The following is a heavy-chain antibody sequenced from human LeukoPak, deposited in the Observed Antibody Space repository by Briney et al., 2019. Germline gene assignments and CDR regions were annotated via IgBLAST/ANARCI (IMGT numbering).Heavy chain of an antibody. CDR3: ARVDYSSSWYYFDY. D-gene: IGHD6-13*01. Sequence: SSETLSLTCTVSGGSISSSSYYWGWIRQPPGKGLEWIGSIYYSGSTYYNPSFKSRVTISVDTSKNQFSLKLSSVTAADTAVYYCARVDYSSSWYYFDYWGQGTLVTVSS. V-gene: IGHV4-39*01. CDR2: IYYSGST. CDR1: GGSISSSSYY. J-gene: IGHJ4*02.